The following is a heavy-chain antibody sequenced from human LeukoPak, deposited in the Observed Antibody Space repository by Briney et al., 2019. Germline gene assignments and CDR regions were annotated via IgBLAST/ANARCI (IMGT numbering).Heavy chain of an antibody. V-gene: IGHV3-74*01. Sequence: PGGSLRLSCSASGFIFRNFWMHWVRQAPGKGPVWVSRINNDGKLVTYADSVKGRFTISRDSAKDTVFLRMNSLRVEDTALYYCVRGLGDVWGKGTLVTVSS. D-gene: IGHD4-11*01. CDR2: INNDGKLV. CDR1: GFIFRNFW. J-gene: IGHJ6*04. CDR3: VRGLGDV.